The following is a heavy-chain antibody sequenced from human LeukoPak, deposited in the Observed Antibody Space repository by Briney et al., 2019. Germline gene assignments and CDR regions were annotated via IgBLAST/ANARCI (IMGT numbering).Heavy chain of an antibody. CDR1: GGSFSGYY. CDR3: ARDGLRGFGVTRAYNWYFDL. D-gene: IGHD3-10*01. J-gene: IGHJ2*01. Sequence: PSETLSLTCAVYGGSFSGYYWSWIRQPPGKGLEWIGEINHSGSTNYNPSLKSRVTISVDTSKNQFSLKLSSVTAADTAVYYCARDGLRGFGVTRAYNWYFDLWGRGTLVTVSS. V-gene: IGHV4-34*01. CDR2: INHSGST.